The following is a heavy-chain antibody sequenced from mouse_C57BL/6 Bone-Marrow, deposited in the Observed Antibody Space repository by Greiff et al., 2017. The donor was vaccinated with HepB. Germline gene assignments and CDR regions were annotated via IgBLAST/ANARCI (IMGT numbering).Heavy chain of an antibody. J-gene: IGHJ2*01. CDR1: GYTFTSYW. CDR2: IHPNSGST. CDR3: ARLESTVVATDDYFDY. Sequence: QVQLQQPGAELVKPGASVKLSCKASGYTFTSYWMHWVKQRPGQGLEWIGMIHPNSGSTNYNEKFKSKATLTVDKSSSTAYMQLSSLTSEDSAVYYCARLESTVVATDDYFDYWGQGTTLTVSS. V-gene: IGHV1-64*01. D-gene: IGHD1-1*01.